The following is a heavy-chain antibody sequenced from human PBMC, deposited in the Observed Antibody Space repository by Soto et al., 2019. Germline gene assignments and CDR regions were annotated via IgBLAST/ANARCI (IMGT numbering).Heavy chain of an antibody. D-gene: IGHD2-15*01. Sequence: EVQLLESGGGLVQPGGSLRLSCAASGFTFSSYAMSWVRQAPGKGLEWVSAISGSGGSTYYADSVKGRFTISRDNSKNPLYLQMNSLRAEDTAVYYWAKNGWHGPSGTADYWGQGTLVTVSS. CDR3: AKNGWHGPSGTADY. J-gene: IGHJ4*02. CDR1: GFTFSSYA. V-gene: IGHV3-23*01. CDR2: ISGSGGST.